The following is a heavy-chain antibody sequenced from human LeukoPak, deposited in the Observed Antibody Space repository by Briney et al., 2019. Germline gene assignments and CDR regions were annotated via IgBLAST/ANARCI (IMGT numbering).Heavy chain of an antibody. CDR1: GFIFSNYA. CDR3: AKGRGYGDYGSTFEY. V-gene: IGHV3-23*01. Sequence: GGSLRLSCAASGFIFSNYAMTWVRQAPGKGLEWVSVISGSGGRTYYIDSVKGRFTISRDNSKNTLYLQMNSLRDDDTAVYYCAKGRGYGDYGSTFEYWGQGTLATASS. D-gene: IGHD4-17*01. CDR2: ISGSGGRT. J-gene: IGHJ4*02.